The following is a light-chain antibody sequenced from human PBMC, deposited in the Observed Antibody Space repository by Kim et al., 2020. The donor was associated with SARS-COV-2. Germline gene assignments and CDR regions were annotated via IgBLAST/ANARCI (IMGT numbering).Light chain of an antibody. CDR2: DFS. J-gene: IGLJ3*02. CDR3: SSYTTSSTWV. CDR1: SSDIGGYGY. Sequence: GQSITISCTGTSSDIGGYGYVSWYQQLPGRAPKLMMYDFSKRPSGVSNRFSGSRSGNTASLTISGLQAEDEADYYCSSYTTSSTWVFGGGTQLTVL. V-gene: IGLV2-14*04.